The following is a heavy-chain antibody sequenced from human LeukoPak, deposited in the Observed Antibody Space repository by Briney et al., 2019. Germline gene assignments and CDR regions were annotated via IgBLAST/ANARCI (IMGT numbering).Heavy chain of an antibody. CDR2: ISDSGGRT. J-gene: IGHJ5*02. CDR1: GFSFASFA. CDR3: DADDL. Sequence: GGSLTLASAASGFSFASFAMGWVRQPPGKGLEWVSTISDSGGRTHYADSVQGRFTISRDNSKNTLYLQINNLRAEDTAIYYCDADDLWGQGTLVTVSS. V-gene: IGHV3-23*01.